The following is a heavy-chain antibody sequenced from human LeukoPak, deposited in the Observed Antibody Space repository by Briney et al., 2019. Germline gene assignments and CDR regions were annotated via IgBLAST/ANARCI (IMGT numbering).Heavy chain of an antibody. J-gene: IGHJ4*02. D-gene: IGHD3-22*01. CDR2: IYYSGST. Sequence: SETLSLTCTVSGGSISSYYWSWIRQPPGKGLEWIGYIYYSGSTNYNPSLKSRVTISVDTSKNQFSLKLSSVTAADTAVYYCASSYYYDSSGPMGIDYWGQGTLVTVSS. CDR1: GGSISSYY. CDR3: ASSYYYDSSGPMGIDY. V-gene: IGHV4-59*01.